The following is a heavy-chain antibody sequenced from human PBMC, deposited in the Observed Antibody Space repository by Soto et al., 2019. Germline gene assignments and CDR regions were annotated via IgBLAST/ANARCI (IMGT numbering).Heavy chain of an antibody. CDR2: ISYDGNTK. V-gene: IGHV3-30*04. CDR1: GFTFSNYP. J-gene: IGHJ5*02. D-gene: IGHD6-25*01. Sequence: QVHLAESGGGVVQPGRSLRLSCAGCGFTFSNYPMNWVRQAPGRGLEWVAVISYDGNTKHYADSVKGRCTISRDNPMNSLYLQMTSLRVEDTAVYYWAREVTHGVAAAGYFAAWGQGAEVTVSS. CDR3: AREVTHGVAAAGYFAA.